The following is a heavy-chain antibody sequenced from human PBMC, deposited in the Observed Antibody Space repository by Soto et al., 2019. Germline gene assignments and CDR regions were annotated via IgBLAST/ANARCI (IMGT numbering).Heavy chain of an antibody. V-gene: IGHV3-66*01. CDR1: GFTVSSNY. J-gene: IGHJ4*02. D-gene: IGHD6-19*01. CDR2: IYRDDTT. CDR3: ARAPYSSGWTAEVDN. Sequence: GGSLRLSCAASGFTVSSNYMSWVRQAPGKGLEWVSVIYRDDTTYYADSVKGRFTISRDNSKNTLYLQMNSLRAEDTAIYYCARAPYSSGWTAEVDNWGQGTLVTVSS.